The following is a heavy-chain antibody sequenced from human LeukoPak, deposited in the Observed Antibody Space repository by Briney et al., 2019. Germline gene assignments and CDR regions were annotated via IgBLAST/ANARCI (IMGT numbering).Heavy chain of an antibody. CDR3: SLARAEYHYGMDV. Sequence: SQTLSLTCAISGNSVSSISVAWNWIRQSPSRGLEWLGRTYYRSKWYYEYAVSVKSRINISPDTSKNQFSLQLTSVTPEDTAVYYCSLARAEYHYGMDVWGQGTTVTVSS. V-gene: IGHV6-1*01. J-gene: IGHJ6*02. CDR2: TYYRSKWYY. CDR1: GNSVSSISVA.